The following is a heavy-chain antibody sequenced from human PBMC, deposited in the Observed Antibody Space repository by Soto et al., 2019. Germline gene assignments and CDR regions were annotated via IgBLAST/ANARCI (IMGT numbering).Heavy chain of an antibody. Sequence: SETTSLTCAVYSGSFSGYYWSWIRQPPGKGLEWIGEINHSGSTNYNPSLKSRVTISVDTSKNQFSLKLSSVTAADTAVYYCARGKTAGFYYYYGMDVWGQGTTVTVSS. CDR2: INHSGST. D-gene: IGHD6-13*01. V-gene: IGHV4-34*01. J-gene: IGHJ6*02. CDR1: SGSFSGYY. CDR3: ARGKTAGFYYYYGMDV.